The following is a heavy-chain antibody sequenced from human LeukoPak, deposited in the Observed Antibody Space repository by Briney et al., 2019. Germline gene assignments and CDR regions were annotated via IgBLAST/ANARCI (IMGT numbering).Heavy chain of an antibody. CDR3: ASPAMAFIDQGRYNYYYYMDV. CDR1: GFTFSSYA. V-gene: IGHV3-30*04. Sequence: GGSLRLSCAASGFTFSSYAMHWVRQAPGKGLEWVAVISYDGSNKYYADSVKGRFTISRDNSKNTLYLQMNSLRAEDTAVYYCASPAMAFIDQGRYNYYYYMDVWGKGTTVTVSS. D-gene: IGHD5-18*01. CDR2: ISYDGSNK. J-gene: IGHJ6*03.